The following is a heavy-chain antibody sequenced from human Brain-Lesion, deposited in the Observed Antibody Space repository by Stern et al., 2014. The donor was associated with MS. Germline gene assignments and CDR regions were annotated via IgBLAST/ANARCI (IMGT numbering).Heavy chain of an antibody. Sequence: EVQLVESGGDLVQPGRSLRLSCAAFGFTFDDYALHWVRQAPRKGLGCVAGISWNSGTIGYADSVKGRFTTSRDNAYSSLYLQMNSLRPEDTALYYCARDITGSSAYFAYWGQGTLVTVSS. CDR2: ISWNSGTI. J-gene: IGHJ4*02. CDR3: ARDITGSSAYFAY. D-gene: IGHD1-14*01. CDR1: GFTFDDYA. V-gene: IGHV3-9*01.